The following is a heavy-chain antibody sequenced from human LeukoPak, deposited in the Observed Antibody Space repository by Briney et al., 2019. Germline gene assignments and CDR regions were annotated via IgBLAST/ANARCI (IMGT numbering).Heavy chain of an antibody. D-gene: IGHD2-15*01. J-gene: IGHJ4*02. V-gene: IGHV3-30*07. CDR1: GFTFSSCA. CDR3: AKDGYCSGGSCYHDYFDY. Sequence: PGGSLRLSCAASGFTFSSCAMHWVRQAPGKGLEWVAVISYDGSNKYYADSVKGRFTISRDNSKNTLYLQMNSLRAEDTAVYYCAKDGYCSGGSCYHDYFDYWGQGTLVTVSS. CDR2: ISYDGSNK.